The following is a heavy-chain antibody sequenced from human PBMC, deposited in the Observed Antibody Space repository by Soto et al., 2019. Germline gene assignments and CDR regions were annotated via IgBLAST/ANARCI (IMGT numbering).Heavy chain of an antibody. CDR1: GGSFSGYY. CDR3: ARRYYYYMDV. V-gene: IGHV4-34*01. Sequence: QVQLQQWGAGLLKPSETLSLTCVVYGGSFSGYYWSWIRQLPGEGLEWVGEINHSGSTNYNPSLKSRVSISVDTSKNQFSLRLSSVTAADTAVFYCARRYYYYMDVGGKGTTVTVSS. J-gene: IGHJ6*03. CDR2: INHSGST.